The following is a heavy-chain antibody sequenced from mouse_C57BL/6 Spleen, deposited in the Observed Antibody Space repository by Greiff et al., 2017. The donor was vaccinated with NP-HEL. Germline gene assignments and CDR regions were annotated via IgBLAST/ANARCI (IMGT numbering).Heavy chain of an antibody. V-gene: IGHV5-4*03. CDR3: ARAIYDGYYFDY. CDR1: GFTFSSYA. Sequence: EVKVVESGEGLVKPGGSLKLSCAASGFTFSSYAMSWVRQTPEKRLEWVATISDGGSYTYYPDNVKGRFTISRDNAKNNLYLQMSHLKSEDTAMYYCARAIYDGYYFDYWGQGTTLTVSS. J-gene: IGHJ2*01. D-gene: IGHD2-3*01. CDR2: ISDGGSYT.